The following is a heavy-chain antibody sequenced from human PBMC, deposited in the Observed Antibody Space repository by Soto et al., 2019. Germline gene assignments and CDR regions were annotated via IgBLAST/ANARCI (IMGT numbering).Heavy chain of an antibody. CDR3: ARDAYGSGSYFDY. Sequence: PGGSLRLSCAASGFTFSSYGMHWVRQAPGKGLEWVAVIWYDGSNKYYADSVKGRFTISRDNSKNTLYLQMNSPRAEDTAVYYCARDAYGSGSYFDYWGQGTLVTVSS. V-gene: IGHV3-33*01. J-gene: IGHJ4*02. CDR2: IWYDGSNK. CDR1: GFTFSSYG. D-gene: IGHD6-19*01.